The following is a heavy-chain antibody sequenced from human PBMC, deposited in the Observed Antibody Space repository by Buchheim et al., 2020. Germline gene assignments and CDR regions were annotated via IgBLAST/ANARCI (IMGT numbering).Heavy chain of an antibody. V-gene: IGHV1-18*01. CDR2: NSVYNGNT. CDR3: ARDLRDYYYDSSGYYYGWFDP. Sequence: QVQLVQSGAEVKKPGASVKVSCKASGYTFAKYGISWVRQAPGQGLEWMGWNSVYNGNTNYAQKVQGRVTMTTDTSTSTAYMEMRSLRSDDTAVYYCARDLRDYYYDSSGYYYGWFDPWGPGTL. CDR1: GYTFAKYG. J-gene: IGHJ5*02. D-gene: IGHD3-22*01.